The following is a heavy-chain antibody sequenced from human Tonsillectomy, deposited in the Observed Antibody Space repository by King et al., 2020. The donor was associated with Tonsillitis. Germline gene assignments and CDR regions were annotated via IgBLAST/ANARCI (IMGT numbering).Heavy chain of an antibody. D-gene: IGHD3-22*01. Sequence: LQLQESGPGLVKPSETLSLTCTVSGGSISSVTYYWGWIRQPPGKGLEWIGTISYTGSTFYNPSLKSRLTISVDTSKNHFSLKLSSVTAADTAVYYCARHVHYDSSDYYSSPFDYWGQGTLVTVSS. V-gene: IGHV4-39*01. CDR1: GGSISSVTYY. CDR2: ISYTGST. CDR3: ARHVHYDSSDYYSSPFDY. J-gene: IGHJ4*02.